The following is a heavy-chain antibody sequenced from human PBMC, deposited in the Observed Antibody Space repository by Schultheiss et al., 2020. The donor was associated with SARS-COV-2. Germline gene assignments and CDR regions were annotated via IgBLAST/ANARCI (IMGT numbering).Heavy chain of an antibody. CDR1: GFTFDDYA. D-gene: IGHD3-22*01. J-gene: IGHJ4*02. CDR2: ISYDGSNK. Sequence: GGSLRLSCAASGFTFDDYAMHWVRQAPGKGLEWVAVISYDGSNKYYADSVKGRFTISRDNSKNTLYLQMNSLRAEDTAVYYCARDSGYDGSGLDRYWGQGTLVTVSS. V-gene: IGHV3-30*01. CDR3: ARDSGYDGSGLDRY.